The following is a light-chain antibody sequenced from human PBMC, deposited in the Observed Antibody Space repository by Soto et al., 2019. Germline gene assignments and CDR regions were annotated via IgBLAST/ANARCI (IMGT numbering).Light chain of an antibody. CDR2: AAS. CDR1: QGISSW. Sequence: DIQMTQSPSSVSASVGDRVTMTCRASQGISSWLVGYQQKPGKAPKLLIYAASSLQRGVPSRFSGSGSGTDFTLTISGLQPEDLATYYCQQANSFPWTFGQGTKVEIK. CDR3: QQANSFPWT. J-gene: IGKJ1*01. V-gene: IGKV1-12*01.